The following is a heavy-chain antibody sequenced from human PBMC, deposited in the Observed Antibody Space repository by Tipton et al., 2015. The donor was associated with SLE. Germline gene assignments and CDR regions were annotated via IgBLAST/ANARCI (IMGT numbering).Heavy chain of an antibody. Sequence: TLSFTCTVSGGAISSYYWNWIRQPPGKGLEWIGYIYYSGSTNYNPSLKSRVTISVDTSKNQFSLKLSSVTAADTAVYYCARSQGVWGNSYYYMDVWGKGTTVTVSS. CDR3: ARSQGVWGNSYYYMDV. CDR2: IYYSGST. D-gene: IGHD2-8*01. V-gene: IGHV4-59*01. J-gene: IGHJ6*03. CDR1: GGAISSYY.